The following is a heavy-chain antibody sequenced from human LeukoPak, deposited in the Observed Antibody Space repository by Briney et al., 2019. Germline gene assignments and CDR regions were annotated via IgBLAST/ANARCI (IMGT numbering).Heavy chain of an antibody. CDR3: ARRLATMPIDY. CDR1: GGSISSSSYY. V-gene: IGHV4-39*01. CDR2: IYYSGST. J-gene: IGHJ4*02. D-gene: IGHD5-12*01. Sequence: PSETLSLTCTVSGGSISSSSYYWGWIRQPPGKGLEWIGSIYYSGSTYYNPSLKSRVTISVDTSKNQFSLKLSSVTAADTAVYYCARRLATMPIDYWGQGTLVTVSS.